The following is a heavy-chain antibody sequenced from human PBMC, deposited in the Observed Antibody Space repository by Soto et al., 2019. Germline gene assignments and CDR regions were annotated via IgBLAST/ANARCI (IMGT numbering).Heavy chain of an antibody. CDR1: TSTFSRYG. V-gene: IGHV3-48*02. D-gene: IGHD5-12*01. J-gene: IGHJ4*02. CDR2: ISPSGVTI. Sequence: EVLLVESGGGLVQSGGSLRLSCAASTSTFSRYGMNWVRQAPGKGLEWISFISPSGVTIYYADSVRGRFTISRDNAKNSLFLQMNTLRDDDTAVYYCVRGGTMVATIGDHWGQGTLVTVSS. CDR3: VRGGTMVATIGDH.